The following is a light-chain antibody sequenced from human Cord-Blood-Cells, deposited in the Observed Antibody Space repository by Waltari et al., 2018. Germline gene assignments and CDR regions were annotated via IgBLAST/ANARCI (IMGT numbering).Light chain of an antibody. J-gene: IGKJ2*01. CDR2: DAS. CDR1: QSISSW. V-gene: IGKV1-5*01. Sequence: DIQMTQSPSTLSASVGDRVTITCRASQSISSWLAWYQQKPGKAPKLLIYDASSLESGVPSRCSGSGSWTEFTLTISSLQPDDFATYYCQQYNSYSVYTFGQGTKLEIK. CDR3: QQYNSYSVYT.